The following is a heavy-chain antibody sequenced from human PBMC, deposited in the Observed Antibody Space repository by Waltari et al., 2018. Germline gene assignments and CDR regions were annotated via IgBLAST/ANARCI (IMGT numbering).Heavy chain of an antibody. V-gene: IGHV1-69*02. J-gene: IGHJ4*02. CDR3: ARNIAAAAYFDY. CDR1: GDTFSSYT. CDR2: SIPILGIA. D-gene: IGHD6-13*01. Sequence: QVQLVQSGAEVKKPGSSVKVSCKASGDTFSSYTISWVRQAPGQGLEWMGRSIPILGIANYAQKFQGRVTITADKSTRTAYMELSSLRSEDTAVYYCARNIAAAAYFDYWGQGTLVTVSS.